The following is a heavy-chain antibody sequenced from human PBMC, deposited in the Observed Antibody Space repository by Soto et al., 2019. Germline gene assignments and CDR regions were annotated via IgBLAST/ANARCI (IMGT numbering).Heavy chain of an antibody. V-gene: IGHV4-39*01. D-gene: IGHD6-19*01. J-gene: IGHJ4*02. CDR2: IYYSGST. Sequence: PSETLSLTCTVSGGSISSSSYYWGWIRQPPGKGLEWIGSIYYSGSTYYNPSLKSRVTISVDTSKNQFSLKLSSVTAADTAVYYCAISWRRSSGWYSNFDYWGQGTLVTVSS. CDR3: AISWRRSSGWYSNFDY. CDR1: GGSISSSSYY.